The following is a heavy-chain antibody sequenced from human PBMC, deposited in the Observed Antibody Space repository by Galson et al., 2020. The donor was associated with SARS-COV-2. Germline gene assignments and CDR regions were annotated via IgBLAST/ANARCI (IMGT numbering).Heavy chain of an antibody. CDR1: GFSLSDTTMG. CDR3: ARISGGSGSYYNDYFDF. J-gene: IGHJ4*02. Sequence: SGPTLVKPTETLTLTCTVSGFSLSDTTMGVRWIRQPPGKALEWLAHIFSDDEKTYNTSLKNRLTISKDTSKSQVVLIMTNMGPVDTATYFCARISGGSGSYYNDYFDFWGLGTLVTVSS. V-gene: IGHV2-26*01. D-gene: IGHD3-10*01. CDR2: IFSDDEK.